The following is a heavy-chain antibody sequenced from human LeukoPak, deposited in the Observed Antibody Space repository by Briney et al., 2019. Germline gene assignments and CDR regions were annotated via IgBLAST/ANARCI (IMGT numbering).Heavy chain of an antibody. V-gene: IGHV4-34*01. CDR3: AGGTTPGVF. CDR1: GGSFSGYY. CDR2: INHSGST. Sequence: SETLSLTCAVYGGSFSGYYWTWLRQPPGKGLEWIGEINHSGSTNYNPSLKSRVTISIDTSKNQISLSLTSVTAADTALYYCAGGTTPGVFWGQGTLATVSS. J-gene: IGHJ4*02. D-gene: IGHD3-10*01.